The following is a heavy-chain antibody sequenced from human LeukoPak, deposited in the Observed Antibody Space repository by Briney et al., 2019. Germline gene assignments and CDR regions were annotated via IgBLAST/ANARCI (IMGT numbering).Heavy chain of an antibody. CDR3: ARHSPRENYYDSSGPCDY. CDR2: IYPGDSDT. J-gene: IGHJ4*02. Sequence: PGESLKISCKGSGYSFTSYWIGWVRQMPGKGLEGMGIIYPGDSDTRYSPSFQGQVTISADKSISTAYLQWSSLKASDTAMYYCARHSPRENYYDSSGPCDYWGQGTLVTVSS. D-gene: IGHD3-22*01. CDR1: GYSFTSYW. V-gene: IGHV5-51*01.